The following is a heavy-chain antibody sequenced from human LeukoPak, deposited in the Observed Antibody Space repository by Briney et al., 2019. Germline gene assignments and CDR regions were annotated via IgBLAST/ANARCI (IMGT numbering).Heavy chain of an antibody. J-gene: IGHJ4*02. CDR2: IYYSGST. Sequence: PSETLSLTCTVSGGSISSGDYYWSWIRQPPGKGLEWIGYIYYSGSTYYNPSLKSRVTISVDTSKNQFSLKLSSVTAADTAVYYCARAEDRDLTGYYVDYWGQGTLVTVSS. V-gene: IGHV4-30-4*01. CDR1: GGSISSGDYY. CDR3: ARAEDRDLTGYYVDY. D-gene: IGHD3-9*01.